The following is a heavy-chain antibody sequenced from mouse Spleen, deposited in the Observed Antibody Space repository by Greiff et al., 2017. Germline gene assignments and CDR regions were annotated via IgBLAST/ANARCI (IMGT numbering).Heavy chain of an antibody. CDR1: GYTFTSYW. CDR3: ARLGDYDGGVDYAMDY. D-gene: IGHD2-4*01. CDR2: IDPSDSYT. J-gene: IGHJ4*01. Sequence: VQLQQPGAELVRPGTSVKLSCKASGYTFTSYWMHWVKQRPGQGLEWIGVIDPSDSYTNYNQKFKGKATLTVDTSSSTAYMQLSSLTSEDSAVYYCARLGDYDGGVDYAMDYWGQGTSVTVSS. V-gene: IGHV1-59*01.